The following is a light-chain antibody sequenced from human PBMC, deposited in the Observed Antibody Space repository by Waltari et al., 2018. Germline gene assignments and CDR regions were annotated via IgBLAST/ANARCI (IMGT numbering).Light chain of an antibody. J-gene: IGKJ3*01. CDR2: AAS. V-gene: IGKV1-9*01. CDR1: QAIRSY. CDR3: QQLNSYPLS. Sequence: IQLTQSPSSLSASVGDRVTITCRASQAIRSYLSWYQQKPGKAPELLSYAASTLQSGVPSRFSGSRSGTDCTLTISSLQPDDFATYYCQQLNSYPLSFGPGTKVDVK.